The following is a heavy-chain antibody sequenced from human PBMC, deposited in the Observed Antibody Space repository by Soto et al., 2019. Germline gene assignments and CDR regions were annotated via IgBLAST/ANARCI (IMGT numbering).Heavy chain of an antibody. V-gene: IGHV5-51*01. CDR2: IYPGDSDT. CDR1: GYSFTIYW. J-gene: IGHJ4*02. CDR3: ARLYREXLADCSGGSCYTAYFDY. Sequence: GESLKISCKGSGYSFTIYWIGWVRQMPGKGLEWMGIIYPGDSDTRYSPSFQGQVTISADKSISTAYLQWSSLKASDTAMYYCARLYREXLADCSGGSCYTAYFDYWGPGTLVTVSS. D-gene: IGHD2-15*01.